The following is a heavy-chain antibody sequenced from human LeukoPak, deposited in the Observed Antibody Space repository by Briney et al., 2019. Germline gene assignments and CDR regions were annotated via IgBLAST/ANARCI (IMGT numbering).Heavy chain of an antibody. CDR2: INPNSGGT. J-gene: IGHJ4*02. D-gene: IGHD5-18*01. CDR3: ARAGVDTAMAGR. CDR1: GYTFTGYY. V-gene: IGHV1-2*02. Sequence: EASVKVSCKASGYTFTGYYMHWVRRAPGQGLEWMGWINPNSGGTNYAQKFQGRVTMTRDTSISTAYMELSRPRSDDTAVYYCARAGVDTAMAGRWGQGTLVTVSS.